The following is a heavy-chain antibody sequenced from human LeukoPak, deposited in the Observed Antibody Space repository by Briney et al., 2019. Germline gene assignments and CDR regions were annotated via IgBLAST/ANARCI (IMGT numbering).Heavy chain of an antibody. CDR1: GYTFTSYA. J-gene: IGHJ5*02. CDR3: AREGRFRPRYCSGGSCLGWFDP. D-gene: IGHD2-15*01. Sequence: ASVKVSCKASGYTFTSYAMNWVRQAPGQGLEWMGWINTNTGNPTYAQGFTGRFVFSLDTSVSTAYLQISSLKAEDTAVYYCAREGRFRPRYCSGGSCLGWFDPWGQGTLVTVSS. CDR2: INTNTGNP. V-gene: IGHV7-4-1*02.